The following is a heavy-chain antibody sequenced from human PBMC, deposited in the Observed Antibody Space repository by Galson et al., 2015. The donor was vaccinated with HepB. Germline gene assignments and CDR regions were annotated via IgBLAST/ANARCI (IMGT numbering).Heavy chain of an antibody. CDR2: IIPIFGTA. D-gene: IGHD1-1*01. CDR3: ARAVYDRRYIWFDP. J-gene: IGHJ5*02. CDR1: GGTFSSYA. Sequence: SVKVSCKASGGTFSSYAISWVRQAPGQGLEWMGGIIPIFGTANYAQKFQGRVTITADESTSTAYMELSSLRSEDTAVYYCARAVYDRRYIWFDPWGQGTQVTVSS. V-gene: IGHV1-69*13.